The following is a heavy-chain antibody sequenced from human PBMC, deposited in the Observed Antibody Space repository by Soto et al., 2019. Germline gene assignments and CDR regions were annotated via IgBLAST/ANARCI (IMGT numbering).Heavy chain of an antibody. CDR1: GFSLSTSGVG. CDR2: IYWDDDK. D-gene: IGHD3-3*01. V-gene: IGHV2-5*02. CDR3: ARTYYDFWTRADAFDI. Sequence: SGPTLVNPTQTLTLTCTFSGFSLSTSGVGVGWIRQPPGKALEWLALIYWDDDKRYSPSLKSRLTITKDTSKNQVVLTMTNMDPVDTATYYCARTYYDFWTRADAFDIWGQGTMVTVSS. J-gene: IGHJ3*02.